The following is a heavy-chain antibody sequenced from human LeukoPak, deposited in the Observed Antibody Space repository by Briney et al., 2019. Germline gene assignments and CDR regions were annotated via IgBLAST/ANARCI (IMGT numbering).Heavy chain of an antibody. CDR3: ARDARDGDYFDY. CDR2: ISAYNGNT. D-gene: IGHD4-17*01. V-gene: IGHV1-18*01. J-gene: IGHJ4*02. CDR1: GYTFTSYG. Sequence: ASVKVSCKASGYTFTSYGISWVRQAPGQGLEWMGWISAYNGNTNYAQKLQGRVTMTTGTSTSTAYMELRSLRSDDTAVYYCARDARDGDYFDYWGQGTLVTVSS.